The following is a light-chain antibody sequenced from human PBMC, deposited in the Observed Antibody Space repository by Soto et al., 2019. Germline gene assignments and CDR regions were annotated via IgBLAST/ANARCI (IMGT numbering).Light chain of an antibody. V-gene: IGKV1-16*02. CDR3: QQYNSYPRT. J-gene: IGKJ1*01. CDR1: QDIGNY. Sequence: DTQMTQSPSSLSASVGDMITITCRASQDIGNYLAWFQQKPGKAPKSLIYAASNLQSRVPSKFSGSGCGTDFTLTIGSLQPEDFSTYYCQQYNSYPRTFGQWTKVEIK. CDR2: AAS.